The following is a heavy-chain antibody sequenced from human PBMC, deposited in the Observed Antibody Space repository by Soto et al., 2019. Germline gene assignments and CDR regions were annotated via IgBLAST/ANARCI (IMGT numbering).Heavy chain of an antibody. Sequence: SETLSLTCTVSGGSISSGDYYWSWIRQPPGKGLEWIGYIYYSGSTYYNPSLKSRVTISVDTPKNQFSLKLSSVTAADTAVYYCARAPGGLHSYYFDYWGQGTLVTVSS. CDR3: ARAPGGLHSYYFDY. D-gene: IGHD3-10*01. CDR2: IYYSGST. V-gene: IGHV4-30-4*01. CDR1: GGSISSGDYY. J-gene: IGHJ4*02.